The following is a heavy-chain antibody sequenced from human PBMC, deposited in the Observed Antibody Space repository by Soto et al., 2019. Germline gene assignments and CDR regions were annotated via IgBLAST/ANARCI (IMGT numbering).Heavy chain of an antibody. D-gene: IGHD1-26*01. Sequence: QVQLVESGGGVVQPGRSLSLSCAASGFTLRSYGMHWVRQAPGKGLEWVALISFDGSKKYYADSVKGRFTISRDNSKNILYLQMSSLRDEDTAMYYCARDGRYYGGNYFDYWGQGTLVTVSS. V-gene: IGHV3-33*01. CDR3: ARDGRYYGGNYFDY. J-gene: IGHJ4*02. CDR2: ISFDGSKK. CDR1: GFTLRSYG.